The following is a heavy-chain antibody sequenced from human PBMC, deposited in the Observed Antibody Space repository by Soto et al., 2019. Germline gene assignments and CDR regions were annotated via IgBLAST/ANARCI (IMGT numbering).Heavy chain of an antibody. CDR1: SGSISSSNW. CDR2: IYHSGST. Sequence: QVQLQESGPGLVKPSGTLSLTCAVSSGSISSSNWWSWVRQPPGKGLEWIGEIYHSGSTNYNPSRKSRVTISVDKSKNQFSLKLSSVTAADTAVYYCAREDCSGGSCYSGWFDPWGQGTLVTVSS. J-gene: IGHJ5*02. CDR3: AREDCSGGSCYSGWFDP. V-gene: IGHV4-4*02. D-gene: IGHD2-15*01.